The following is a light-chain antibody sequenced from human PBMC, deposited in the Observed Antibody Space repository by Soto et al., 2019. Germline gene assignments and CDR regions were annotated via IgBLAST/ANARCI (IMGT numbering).Light chain of an antibody. Sequence: QSVLTQPASVSGSPGQSITISCTGTSSDVGSYNLVSWYQQHPGKAPKLMIYEVTERPSGVSNRFSGSKSGNTASLTISGLQAEDEADYYCCSYAGAYTVVFGGGTKLTVL. CDR1: SSDVGSYNL. CDR2: EVT. J-gene: IGLJ2*01. CDR3: CSYAGAYTVV. V-gene: IGLV2-23*02.